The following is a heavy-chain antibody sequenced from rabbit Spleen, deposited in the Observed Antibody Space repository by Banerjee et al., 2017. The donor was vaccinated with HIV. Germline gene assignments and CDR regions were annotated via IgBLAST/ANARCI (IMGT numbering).Heavy chain of an antibody. Sequence: QSLEESGGDLVKPGASLTLTCKASGFDFSRNYYMCWVRQAPGKGLEWIGCIYTGNGKTYYASWVNGRFSISRSTSLNTVTLQLTSLTVADTATYFCARNVAYIYYISIWAYTTLGYFNLWGPGTLVTVS. CDR1: GFDFSRNYY. V-gene: IGHV1S43*01. CDR2: IYTGNGKT. J-gene: IGHJ4*01. D-gene: IGHD1-1*01. CDR3: ARNVAYIYYISIWAYTTLGYFNL.